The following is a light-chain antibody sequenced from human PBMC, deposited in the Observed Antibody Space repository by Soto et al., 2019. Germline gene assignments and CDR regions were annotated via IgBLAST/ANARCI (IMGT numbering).Light chain of an antibody. CDR2: EVN. Sequence: QSALTQPASVSGSPGQSITISCTGTSSDIGYYDYVSWYQHHSGKAPKLIIYEVNNRPSGVSNRFSGSKSVNTASLTISGLQDEDEAEHYLSSNSSSSADYVFGNGTKVTV. V-gene: IGLV2-14*01. CDR3: SSNSSSSADYV. CDR1: SSDIGYYDY. J-gene: IGLJ1*01.